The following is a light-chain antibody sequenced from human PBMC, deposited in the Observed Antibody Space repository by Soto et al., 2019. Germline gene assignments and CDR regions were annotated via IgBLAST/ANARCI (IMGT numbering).Light chain of an antibody. V-gene: IGKV1-5*03. CDR3: QQYNSDSRT. CDR2: EAS. Sequence: DIQMTQYPSTLSASVGDRVTITCRASQNINNWLAWYQQKPGKAPNLLIYEASSLESGVPSRFGGSRSGTEFTLSIRSLQREDYSTYYCQQYNSDSRTFGQGTTVAIK. J-gene: IGKJ1*01. CDR1: QNINNW.